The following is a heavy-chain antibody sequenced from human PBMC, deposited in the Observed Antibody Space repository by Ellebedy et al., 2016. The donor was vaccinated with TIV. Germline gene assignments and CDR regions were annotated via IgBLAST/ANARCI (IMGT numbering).Heavy chain of an antibody. CDR1: GYTFTSYG. CDR3: ARDPSRQYFDWSYFDY. D-gene: IGHD3-9*01. Sequence: ASVKVSXKASGYTFTSYGISWVRQAPGQGLEWMGWISAYNGNTKYAQKLQGRVTMTTDTSTSTAYMELRSLRSDDTAVYYCARDPSRQYFDWSYFDYWGQGTLVTVSS. CDR2: ISAYNGNT. V-gene: IGHV1-18*04. J-gene: IGHJ4*02.